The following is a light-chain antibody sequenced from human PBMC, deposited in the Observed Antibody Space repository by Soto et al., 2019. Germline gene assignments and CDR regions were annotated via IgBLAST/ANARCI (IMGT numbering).Light chain of an antibody. CDR2: KAS. CDR3: QQYNSYPLT. J-gene: IGKJ4*01. V-gene: IGKV1-5*03. CDR1: QSIRSW. Sequence: DIQMTQSPSTLSASVGDRVTITCRASQSIRSWLAWYQQKPGNAPKLLIYKASSLESGVPSRFSGSGSGTEFTLTISSLQPDDFATYYCQQYNSYPLTFGGGTQVEIK.